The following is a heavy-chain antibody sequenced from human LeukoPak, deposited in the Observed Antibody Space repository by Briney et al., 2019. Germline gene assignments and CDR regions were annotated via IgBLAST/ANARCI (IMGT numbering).Heavy chain of an antibody. CDR3: ARGGRGTAAVVAPRSFDI. D-gene: IGHD3-22*01. Sequence: GGSLRLSCEASGFTVSSTHMVWVRQAPGKGLEWVSVTYTGGNSYYAGSVQGRFIISRDISKNTLYLQMNNLRAEDSALYYCARGGRGTAAVVAPRSFDIWGQGTMVTVSS. CDR1: GFTVSSTH. J-gene: IGHJ3*02. CDR2: TYTGGNS. V-gene: IGHV3-53*01.